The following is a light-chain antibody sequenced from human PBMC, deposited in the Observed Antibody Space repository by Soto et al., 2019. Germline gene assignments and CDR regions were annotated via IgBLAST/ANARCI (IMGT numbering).Light chain of an antibody. V-gene: IGKV1-33*01. CDR3: QQYYNLQIT. J-gene: IGKJ5*01. CDR2: DAS. CDR1: QDISNY. Sequence: DIQMTQSPSSLSASVGDRVTITCQASQDISNYLNWYQQKPGKAPKLLIYDASNLETGVPSRFSGSGSGTDFTFAISSLQPEDIATYYCQQYYNLQITFRQGIRPEIX.